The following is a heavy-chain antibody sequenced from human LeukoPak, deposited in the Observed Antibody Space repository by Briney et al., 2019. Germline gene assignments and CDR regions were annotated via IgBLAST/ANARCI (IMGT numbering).Heavy chain of an antibody. CDR1: GYTFTGNY. CDR2: INPNSGGT. D-gene: IGHD5-12*01. J-gene: IGHJ6*03. V-gene: IGHV1-2*02. Sequence: ASVKVSCKASGYTFTGNYMHWVRQAPGQGLEWMGWINPNSGGTNYAQKFQGRVTMTRDTSISTAYMELSRLIFDDTAVYYCARGDSGYDHFYHMDVWGKGTMVTISS. CDR3: ARGDSGYDHFYHMDV.